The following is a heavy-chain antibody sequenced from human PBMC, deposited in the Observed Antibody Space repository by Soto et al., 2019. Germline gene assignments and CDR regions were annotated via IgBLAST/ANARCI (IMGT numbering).Heavy chain of an antibody. CDR2: IYWDDDK. CDR3: ALAYCGGDCYSSANYWYFDL. V-gene: IGHV2-5*02. J-gene: IGHJ2*01. D-gene: IGHD2-21*02. CDR1: GFSLSTSGVG. Sequence: QITLKESGPTLVKPTQTLTLTCTFSGFSLSTSGVGVGWIRQPPGKALEWLALIYWDDDKRYSPSLKSRLTITKDTSKNQVVLTVTNMDPVDTATYYCALAYCGGDCYSSANYWYFDLWGRGTLVTVSS.